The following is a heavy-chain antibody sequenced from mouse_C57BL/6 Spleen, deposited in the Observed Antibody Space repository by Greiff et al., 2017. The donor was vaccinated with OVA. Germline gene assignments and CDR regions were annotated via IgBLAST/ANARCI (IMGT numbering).Heavy chain of an antibody. V-gene: IGHV2-6-1*01. D-gene: IGHD2-4*01. CDR1: GFSLTSYG. CDR2: IWSDGST. Sequence: VKLMESGPGLVAPSQRLSITCTVSGFSLTSYGVHWVRQPPGKGLEWLVVIWSDGSTTYNSALKSRLSISKDNSKSQVFLKMNSLQTDDTAMYYCARQRDYDYDRAMDYWGQGTSVTVSS. J-gene: IGHJ4*01. CDR3: ARQRDYDYDRAMDY.